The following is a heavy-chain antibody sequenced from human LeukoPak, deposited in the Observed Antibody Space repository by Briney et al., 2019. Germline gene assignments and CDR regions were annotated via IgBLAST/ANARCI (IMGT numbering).Heavy chain of an antibody. V-gene: IGHV4-34*01. Sequence: PSETLSLTCAVYGGSFSGYYWSWIRQPPGKGLEWIGEINHSGSTNYNPSLKSRVTISVDTSKNQFSLKLSSVTAADTAVYYCARRGAYVKAAAGRRWFDPWGQGTLVTVPS. CDR2: INHSGST. CDR1: GGSFSGYY. J-gene: IGHJ5*02. D-gene: IGHD6-13*01. CDR3: ARRGAYVKAAAGRRWFDP.